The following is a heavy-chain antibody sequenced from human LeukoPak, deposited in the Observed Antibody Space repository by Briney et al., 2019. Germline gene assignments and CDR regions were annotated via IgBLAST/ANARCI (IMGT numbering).Heavy chain of an antibody. D-gene: IGHD3-10*01. CDR2: VPSRGAT. CDR1: GASISNDY. J-gene: IGHJ4*02. V-gene: IGHV4-59*01. Sequence: SETLSLTCTVSGASISNDYWNWIRQSPEKGLERIGYVPSRGATNYNPSLRSRVTISGDTSKNQFSLRLTSVSAADTAMYFCARDEGNYYGMAFDFWGQGILVTVSS. CDR3: ARDEGNYYGMAFDF.